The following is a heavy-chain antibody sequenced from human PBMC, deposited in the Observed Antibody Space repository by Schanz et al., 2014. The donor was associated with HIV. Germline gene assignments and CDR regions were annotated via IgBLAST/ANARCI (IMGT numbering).Heavy chain of an antibody. D-gene: IGHD6-6*01. Sequence: QVQLVESGGGVVQPGRSLRLSCTASGFTFSTFGMHWVRQAPGKGLECVAVIWYDGTNKYYADSVKGRFTISRDNTKKTLYLQMNSLRAEDTAVYYCANTEFPYSSSSDYYYGMDVWGQGTTVTVSS. CDR2: IWYDGTNK. V-gene: IGHV3-33*08. CDR3: ANTEFPYSSSSDYYYGMDV. CDR1: GFTFSTFG. J-gene: IGHJ6*02.